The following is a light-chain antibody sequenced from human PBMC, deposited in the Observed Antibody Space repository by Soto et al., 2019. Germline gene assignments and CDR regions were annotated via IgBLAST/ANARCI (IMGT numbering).Light chain of an antibody. CDR3: QRYGNSPPWT. J-gene: IGKJ1*01. CDR1: QSISSSY. V-gene: IGKV3-20*01. CDR2: GAA. Sequence: EIVWTQSPGTLSLSPGERATLSCRASQSISSSYLAWYQQKPGQAPRLLIYGAATRATGIPDRFSGSVSGTGFTLTISRLEPEDCAVYYCQRYGNSPPWTFVQGTMVEIK.